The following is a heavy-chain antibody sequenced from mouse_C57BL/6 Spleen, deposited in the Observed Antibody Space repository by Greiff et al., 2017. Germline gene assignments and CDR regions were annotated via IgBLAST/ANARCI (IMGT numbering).Heavy chain of an antibody. D-gene: IGHD2-12*01. CDR1: GFTFSDYG. CDR3: ERREYDGIDY. CDR2: ISRGSSTI. V-gene: IGHV5-17*01. Sequence: EVKLLESGGGLVKPGGSLKLSCAASGFTFSDYGMHWVRQAPGKGLEWVAYISRGSSTIYYTDTVKGRFTISRDNAKNTLFLQMTSLRSQDTAMYYCERREYDGIDYWGQGTTLTVSS. J-gene: IGHJ2*01.